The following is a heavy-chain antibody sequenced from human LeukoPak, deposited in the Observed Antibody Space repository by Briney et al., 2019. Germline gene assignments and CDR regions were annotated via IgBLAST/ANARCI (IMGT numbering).Heavy chain of an antibody. Sequence: ASVKVPCKTSGYIFTTYGMSWVRQAPGQRLEWMGWVSAYTGQTHFAPKFQGRLTVTTDKSTTTGYMELRSLKFDDTAVYYCARDGWEVPRGDPLDFWGQGTMVTVSS. CDR2: VSAYTGQT. D-gene: IGHD1-26*01. J-gene: IGHJ3*01. CDR3: ARDGWEVPRGDPLDF. V-gene: IGHV1-18*01. CDR1: GYIFTTYG.